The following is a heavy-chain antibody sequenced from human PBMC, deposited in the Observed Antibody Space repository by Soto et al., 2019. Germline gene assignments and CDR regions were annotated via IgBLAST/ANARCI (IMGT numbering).Heavy chain of an antibody. CDR1: GYTFTGYY. J-gene: IGHJ4*02. CDR3: GRGRSGEVVVFY. CDR2: IGPKRGDT. V-gene: IGHV1-2*02. Sequence: QVQLVQSGAEVKESGASVKVSCKASGYTFTGYYIHWVRQAPGQGLEWVGEIGPKRGDTRYAQKFQGRVTMTKDTSITTVYRELSNLSPDDTAVYYCGRGRSGEVVVFYWGQGTLVTVHS. D-gene: IGHD3-16*02.